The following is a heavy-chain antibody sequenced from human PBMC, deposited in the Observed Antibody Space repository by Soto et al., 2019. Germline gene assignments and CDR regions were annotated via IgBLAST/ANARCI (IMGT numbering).Heavy chain of an antibody. J-gene: IGHJ4*02. V-gene: IGHV3-30*18. CDR2: VTYDSSEK. CDR3: GKAGGSELRYFDWPEVGV. D-gene: IGHD3-9*01. CDR1: GFSFFNYG. Sequence: QVHVVESGGGVVQPGTSLRLSCTASGFSFFNYGFAWIRQAPGKGLEWVXXVTYDSSEKYYADSVKGRFTISRDNSKNTVYLQMDSLQHNDSALYYCGKAGGSELRYFDWPEVGVWGQGTLVTVSS.